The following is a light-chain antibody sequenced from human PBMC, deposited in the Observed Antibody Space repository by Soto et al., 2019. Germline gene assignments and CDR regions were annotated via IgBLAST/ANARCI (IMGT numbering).Light chain of an antibody. CDR3: QQYGSAPRYT. J-gene: IGKJ2*01. Sequence: EIVLTQSPGTLSLSPGERATLSCRASQSVSSSYLAWYQQKPGQAPRLLIYGASSRATGIPDRFSGSGSGTEFTLTNSRLEPEDFAVYYCQQYGSAPRYTFGQGTKQEIK. CDR2: GAS. V-gene: IGKV3-20*01. CDR1: QSVSSSY.